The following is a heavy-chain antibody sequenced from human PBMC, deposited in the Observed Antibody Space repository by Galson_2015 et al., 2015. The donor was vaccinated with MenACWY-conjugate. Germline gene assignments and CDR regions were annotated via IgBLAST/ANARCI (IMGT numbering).Heavy chain of an antibody. CDR2: ISNSGGSI. J-gene: IGHJ4*02. D-gene: IGHD6-13*01. Sequence: SLRLSCAASGFTFSSYAMSWVRQAPGRGLEWVSGISNSGGSIYYADSVKGRFTISRDNSKNTVYLQMNSLGAEDTAVYYCAKDFSASSWYYFDFWGQGTLVTVSS. V-gene: IGHV3-23*01. CDR1: GFTFSSYA. CDR3: AKDFSASSWYYFDF.